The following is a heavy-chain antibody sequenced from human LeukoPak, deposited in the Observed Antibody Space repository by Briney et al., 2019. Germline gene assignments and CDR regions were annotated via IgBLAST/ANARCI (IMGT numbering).Heavy chain of an antibody. D-gene: IGHD2-2*01. CDR1: GFAFDDYA. V-gene: IGHV3-30*02. J-gene: IGHJ4*02. CDR2: IRYDGSNK. Sequence: GGSLRLSCVASGFAFDDYAMHWVRQAPGKGLEWVAFIRYDGSNKYYADSVKGRFTISRDNSKNTLYLQMNSLRAEDTAVYYCAKLGLKYCSSTSCPEGLYYFDYWGQGTLVTVSS. CDR3: AKLGLKYCSSTSCPEGLYYFDY.